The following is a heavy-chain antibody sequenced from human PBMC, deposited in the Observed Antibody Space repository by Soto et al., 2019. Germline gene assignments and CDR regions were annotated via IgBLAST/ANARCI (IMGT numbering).Heavy chain of an antibody. D-gene: IGHD2-15*01. CDR2: IIPIFGTA. Sequence: QVQLVQSGAEVKKPGSSVKVSCKAPGGTFSSYAISWVRQAPGQGLEWMGGIIPIFGTAKYAQKFQGRVTITADESTSTGYMERSSLRSEYTAVYYCARSQGGSSSLDIYYYYYYGMDVWGQGTTVTVSS. V-gene: IGHV1-69*01. J-gene: IGHJ6*01. CDR3: ARSQGGSSSLDIYYYYYYGMDV. CDR1: GGTFSSYA.